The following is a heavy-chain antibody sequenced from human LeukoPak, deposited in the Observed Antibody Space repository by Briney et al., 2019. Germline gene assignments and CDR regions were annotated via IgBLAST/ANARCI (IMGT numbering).Heavy chain of an antibody. CDR3: ARAALRDGYRIRYFDL. Sequence: ASVKVSCKASGYTFTSYGISWVRQAPGQGLEWMGWISAYNGNTNYAQKLQGRVTMTTDTSTSTAYMELRSLRSDDTAVYYCARAALRDGYRIRYFDLWGRGTLVTVSS. CDR2: ISAYNGNT. D-gene: IGHD5-24*01. J-gene: IGHJ2*01. V-gene: IGHV1-18*01. CDR1: GYTFTSYG.